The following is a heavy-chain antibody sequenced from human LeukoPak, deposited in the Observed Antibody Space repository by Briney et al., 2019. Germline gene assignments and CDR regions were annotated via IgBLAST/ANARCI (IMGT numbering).Heavy chain of an antibody. CDR2: MTPNSGNT. CDR3: ARDPVDTAMVSLRKSYYYYYMDV. D-gene: IGHD5-18*01. J-gene: IGHJ6*03. V-gene: IGHV1-8*01. CDR1: GYTFTNYD. Sequence: ASVEVSCKASGYTFTNYDIIWVRQATGQGPEWMGWMTPNSGNTDYAQKFLGRVTMTRDTSISTAYMELSSLKSEDTAVYYCARDPVDTAMVSLRKSYYYYYMDVWGKGTTVTVSS.